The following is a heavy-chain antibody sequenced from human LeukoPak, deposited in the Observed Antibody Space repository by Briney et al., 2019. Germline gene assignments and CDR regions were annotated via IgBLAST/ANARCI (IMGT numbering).Heavy chain of an antibody. V-gene: IGHV1-69*05. Sequence: SVKVSCKASGGTFSSYAISWVRQAPGQGLEWMGGIIPIFGTANYAQKFQGRVTITTGESTSTAYMELSSLRSEDTAVYYCARANGYCSGGSCHSEINWFDPWGQGTLVTVSS. D-gene: IGHD2-15*01. CDR1: GGTFSSYA. J-gene: IGHJ5*02. CDR2: IIPIFGTA. CDR3: ARANGYCSGGSCHSEINWFDP.